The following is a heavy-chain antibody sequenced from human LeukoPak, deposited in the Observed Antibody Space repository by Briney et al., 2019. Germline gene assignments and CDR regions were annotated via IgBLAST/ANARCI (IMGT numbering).Heavy chain of an antibody. D-gene: IGHD1-26*01. V-gene: IGHV3-33*01. CDR1: GFTFSSYG. J-gene: IGHJ4*02. Sequence: GRSLRLSCAASGFTFSSYGMHWVRQAPGKGLEWVAVIWYDGSNKYYADSVKGRFTISRDNSKNTLYLQMNSLRAEDTAVYYCARDHGSYAVDYYFDYWGQGTLVTVSS. CDR2: IWYDGSNK. CDR3: ARDHGSYAVDYYFDY.